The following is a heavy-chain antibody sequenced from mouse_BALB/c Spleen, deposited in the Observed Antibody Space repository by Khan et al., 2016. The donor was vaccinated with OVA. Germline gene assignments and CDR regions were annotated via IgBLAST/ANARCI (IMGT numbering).Heavy chain of an antibody. J-gene: IGHJ2*01. Sequence: QMQLEESGPGLVAPSQSLSITCTVSGFSLTSNGVSWVRQPPGKGLEWLGVIWGDGSINYHSVLKSRLSISKDNSKSQVFLKLNSLQSDDTTTDYCAKLRVFYFDYGGQGTTLRVSS. V-gene: IGHV2-3*01. CDR3: AKLRVFYFDY. CDR1: GFSLTSNG. CDR2: IWGDGSI.